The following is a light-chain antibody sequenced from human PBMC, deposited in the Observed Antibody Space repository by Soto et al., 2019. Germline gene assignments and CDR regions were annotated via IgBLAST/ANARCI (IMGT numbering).Light chain of an antibody. CDR3: QQRRSWQVT. CDR1: QSVNIY. V-gene: IGKV3-11*01. J-gene: IGKJ5*01. CDR2: DAS. Sequence: EIVMAQSPATLSVSPGERATLSCRASQSVNIYLAWYQQKPGQAPRLLIYDASNRATGIPARFSGSGSGTNFTLTISSLEPEDFAVYYCQQRRSWQVTFGQGTRLEIK.